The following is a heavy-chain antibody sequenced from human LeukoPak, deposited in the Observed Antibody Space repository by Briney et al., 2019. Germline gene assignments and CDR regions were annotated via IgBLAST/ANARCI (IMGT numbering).Heavy chain of an antibody. D-gene: IGHD1-7*01. CDR1: GFTFSNAW. CDR3: ATAGRVYNWNSLTETGFDP. CDR2: IKSETDGGTT. J-gene: IGHJ5*02. V-gene: IGHV3-15*01. Sequence: GGSLRLSCAASGFTFSNAWMSWVRQAPGKGLEWVGRIKSETDGGTTDYAAPVQGRFTISRDDSTNTLHLQMNSLKTEDTAMYFCATAGRVYNWNSLTETGFDPWGQGTLVTVSS.